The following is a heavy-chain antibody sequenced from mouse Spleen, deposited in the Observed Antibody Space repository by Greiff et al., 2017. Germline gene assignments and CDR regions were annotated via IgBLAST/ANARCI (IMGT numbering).Heavy chain of an antibody. V-gene: IGHV1-81*01. CDR3: ARETGY. D-gene: IGHD4-1*01. CDR2: IYPRSGNT. J-gene: IGHJ2*01. Sequence: VQLQQSGPELVKPGASVKISCKASGYSFTSYYIHWVKQRPGQGLEWIGEIYPRSGNTYYNEKFKGKATLTADKSSSTAYMELRSLTSEDSAVYFCARETGYWGQGTTLTVSS. CDR1: GYSFTSYY.